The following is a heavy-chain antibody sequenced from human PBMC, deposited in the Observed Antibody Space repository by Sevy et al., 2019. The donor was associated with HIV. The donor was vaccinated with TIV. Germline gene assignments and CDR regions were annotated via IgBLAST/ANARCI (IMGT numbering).Heavy chain of an antibody. Sequence: GGSLRLSCAASGFTFSSYNMNWVRQAPGKGLEWVSSISSSSNYINYADSVKGRFTISRENAKNSLYLEMNTLRAEDTAMYYCAGVVAYCSGGTCFPGYYYGMDVWGQGTTVTVSS. J-gene: IGHJ6*02. CDR1: GFTFSSYN. D-gene: IGHD2-15*01. CDR3: AGVVAYCSGGTCFPGYYYGMDV. V-gene: IGHV3-21*01. CDR2: ISSSSNYI.